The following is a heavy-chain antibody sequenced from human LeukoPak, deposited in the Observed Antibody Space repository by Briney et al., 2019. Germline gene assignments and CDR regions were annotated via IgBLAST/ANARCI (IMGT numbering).Heavy chain of an antibody. CDR1: GFPFNSYA. CDR3: AKGAYLRYFEWLWAN. Sequence: PGRSLRLSCAASGFPFNSYAMHWVRQAPGKGLEGVAVIWYDGSNKYYADSVKGRFTISRDNSKNTLYLQMSSLRPEDTAVYYCAKGAYLRYFEWLWANWGQGTLVTVSS. D-gene: IGHD3-9*01. CDR2: IWYDGSNK. V-gene: IGHV3-33*06. J-gene: IGHJ4*02.